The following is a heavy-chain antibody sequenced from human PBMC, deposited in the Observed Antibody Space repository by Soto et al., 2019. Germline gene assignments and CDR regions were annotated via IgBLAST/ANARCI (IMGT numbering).Heavy chain of an antibody. V-gene: IGHV3-74*01. Sequence: PGGSLRLSCAASGFTFSNYWMNWDPQPRAKGLVGAACSNIDGRATLHTDSVKGRLTSSRDNAKNTVCLEMKNRRSEDTAVYYCARDSHAPHVWGQGTTVTVAS. CDR1: GFTFSNYW. CDR2: SNIDGRAT. J-gene: IGHJ6*02. CDR3: ARDSHAPHV.